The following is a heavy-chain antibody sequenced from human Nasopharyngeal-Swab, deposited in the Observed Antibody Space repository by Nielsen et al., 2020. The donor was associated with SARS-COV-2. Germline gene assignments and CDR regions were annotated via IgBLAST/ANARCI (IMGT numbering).Heavy chain of an antibody. Sequence: ASVKVSCKASGYTFTSYDINWVRQATGQGLEWMGWMNPNSGNTGYAQKFQGRVTMTRNTSISTAYMELSSLRSEDTAVYYCARAERGWIVVVITSFYYYYMDVWGKGTTVTVSS. CDR2: MNPNSGNT. CDR3: ARAERGWIVVVITSFYYYYMDV. J-gene: IGHJ6*03. D-gene: IGHD3-22*01. V-gene: IGHV1-8*01. CDR1: GYTFTSYD.